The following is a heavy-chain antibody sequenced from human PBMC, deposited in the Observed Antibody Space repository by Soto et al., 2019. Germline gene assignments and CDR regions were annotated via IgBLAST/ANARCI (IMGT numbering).Heavy chain of an antibody. Sequence: QVQLQQWGAGLLKPSETLSLTCAVYGGSFSGYYWSWIRQPPGKGPEWIGEINHSGSTNYNPSLKSRVTISVDTSKNQFSLKLSSVTAADTAVYYCARGGIAERVDYWGQGTLVTVSS. CDR1: GGSFSGYY. CDR2: INHSGST. J-gene: IGHJ4*02. V-gene: IGHV4-34*01. CDR3: ARGGIAERVDY.